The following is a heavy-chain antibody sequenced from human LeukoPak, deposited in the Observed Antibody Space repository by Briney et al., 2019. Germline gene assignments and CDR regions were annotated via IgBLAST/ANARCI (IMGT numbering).Heavy chain of an antibody. CDR1: GFTFSNYW. Sequence: GGSLRLSCAASGFTFSNYWMHWVRQDPGKGLVWVSFINPDGSTTNYADSVKGRFTISRDNAKNALYLQMNSPTTEDTAVYYCAKDRASSWWYFDLWGRGTLVTVSS. CDR2: INPDGSTT. D-gene: IGHD1-26*01. CDR3: AKDRASSWWYFDL. V-gene: IGHV3-74*01. J-gene: IGHJ2*01.